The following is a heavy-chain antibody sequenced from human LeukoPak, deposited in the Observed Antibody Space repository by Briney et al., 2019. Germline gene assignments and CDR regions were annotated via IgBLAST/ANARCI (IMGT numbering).Heavy chain of an antibody. Sequence: GGSLRLSRAASGFTFSSYWLHWVRQVPGKGLVWVSRINTDGSRTTYADSVKGRFTISRDNAKNTLYLQMNSLRAEDTAVYYCAKTALAVAGIVPVESELDYWGQGTLVTVSS. V-gene: IGHV3-74*01. CDR1: GFTFSSYW. D-gene: IGHD6-19*01. J-gene: IGHJ4*02. CDR2: INTDGSRT. CDR3: AKTALAVAGIVPVESELDY.